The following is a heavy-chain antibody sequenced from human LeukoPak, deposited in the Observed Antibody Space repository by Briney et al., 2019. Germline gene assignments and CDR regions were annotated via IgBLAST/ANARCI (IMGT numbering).Heavy chain of an antibody. Sequence: SETLSLTCTVSGGSISSYYWSWIRQPPGKGLEWIGYIYYSGSTNYNPSLKSRVTISVDTSKNRFSLKLSSVTAADTAVYYCARGRTGSTIDYWGQGTLVTVSS. D-gene: IGHD7-27*01. CDR2: IYYSGST. CDR1: GGSISSYY. V-gene: IGHV4-59*01. CDR3: ARGRTGSTIDY. J-gene: IGHJ4*02.